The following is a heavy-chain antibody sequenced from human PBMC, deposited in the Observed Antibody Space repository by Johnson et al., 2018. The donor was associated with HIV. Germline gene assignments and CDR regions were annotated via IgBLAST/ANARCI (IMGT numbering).Heavy chain of an antibody. V-gene: IGHV3-30*02. CDR2: IRYDGSNK. D-gene: IGHD2-2*01. J-gene: IGHJ3*02. Sequence: QVQLVESGGGVVQPGGSLRLSCAASGFTFSSYGMHWVRQAPGKGLEWVAFIRYDGSNKYYAYSVKGRFTISRDNSKNTLYLQMNSLRAEDTAVYYCAKDHIVVVPAAMEAFDIWGQGTMVTVSS. CDR3: AKDHIVVVPAAMEAFDI. CDR1: GFTFSSYG.